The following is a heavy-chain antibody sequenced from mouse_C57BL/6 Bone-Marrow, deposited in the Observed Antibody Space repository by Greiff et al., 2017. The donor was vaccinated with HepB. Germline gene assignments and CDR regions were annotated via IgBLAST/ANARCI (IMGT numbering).Heavy chain of an antibody. CDR1: GYTFTSYG. J-gene: IGHJ4*01. Sequence: VKLMESGAELARPGASVKLSCKASGYTFTSYGISWVKQRTGQGLEWIGEIYPRSGNTYYNEKFKGKATLTADKSSSTAYMELRSLTSEDSAVYFCARDGSSYPYYAMDYWGQGTSVTVSS. CDR3: ARDGSSYPYYAMDY. D-gene: IGHD1-1*01. V-gene: IGHV1-81*01. CDR2: IYPRSGNT.